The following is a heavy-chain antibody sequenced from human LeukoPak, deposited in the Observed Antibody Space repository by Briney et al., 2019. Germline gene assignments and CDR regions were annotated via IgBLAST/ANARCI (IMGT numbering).Heavy chain of an antibody. CDR2: INHSGST. CDR1: GGSFSGYY. J-gene: IGHJ4*02. CDR3: ARERAAAGTLDY. V-gene: IGHV4-34*01. Sequence: SETLSLTCAVYGGSFSGYYWSWIRQPPGKGLEWIGEINHSGSTNYNPSLKSRVTISVDTSKNQFSLKLSSVTAADTAVYYCARERAAAGTLDYWGQGTLVTVSS. D-gene: IGHD6-13*01.